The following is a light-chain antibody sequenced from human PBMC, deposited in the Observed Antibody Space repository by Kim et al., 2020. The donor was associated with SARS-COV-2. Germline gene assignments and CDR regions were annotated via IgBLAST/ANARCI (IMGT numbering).Light chain of an antibody. CDR3: LLFYSGVSV. CDR1: PETVTHRHY. Sequence: GTVTLTCGSRPETVTHRHYSDWSHKKPGQAPKTVMYATSNRHAWTPARFSGSLLGDKAALTLSGVPPADEADYYCLLFYSGVSVFGGGTQLTVL. V-gene: IGLV7-46*01. CDR2: ATS. J-gene: IGLJ3*02.